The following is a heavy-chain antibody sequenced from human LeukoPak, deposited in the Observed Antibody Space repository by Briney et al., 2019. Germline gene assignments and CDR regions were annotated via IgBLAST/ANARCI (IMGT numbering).Heavy chain of an antibody. CDR2: IYHSGST. CDR3: ARVAYDYVWGSYRYDYFDY. J-gene: IGHJ4*02. D-gene: IGHD3-16*02. V-gene: IGHV4-38-2*02. CDR1: GYSISSGYY. Sequence: PSETLSLTCTVSGYSISSGYYWGWIRQPPGKGLEWIGSIYHSGSTYYNPSLKSRVTISVDTSKNQFSLKLSSVTAADTAVYYCARVAYDYVWGSYRYDYFDYWGQGTLVTVSS.